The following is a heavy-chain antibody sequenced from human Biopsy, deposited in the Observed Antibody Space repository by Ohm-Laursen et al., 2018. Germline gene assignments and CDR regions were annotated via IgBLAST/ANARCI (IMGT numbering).Heavy chain of an antibody. Sequence: GTLSLTCPVSGAFVTSGSYYWSWIRQPPGKGLEWLGYISNIGSTNYNPSLKSRVTISVDTSKNHFSLKLTSVTAADTAVYYCARESALAGDFDSWGQGTLVTVSS. CDR3: ARESALAGDFDS. V-gene: IGHV4-61*01. J-gene: IGHJ4*02. CDR1: GAFVTSGSYY. D-gene: IGHD6-19*01. CDR2: ISNIGST.